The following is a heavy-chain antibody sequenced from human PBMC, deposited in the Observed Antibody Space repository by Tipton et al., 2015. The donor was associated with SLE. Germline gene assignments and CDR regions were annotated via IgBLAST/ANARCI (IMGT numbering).Heavy chain of an antibody. CDR2: ITTHSGDT. D-gene: IGHD1-14*01. CDR3: ALGRTHYYYYYMDV. V-gene: IGHV1-2*02. CDR1: GYTFSGYY. Sequence: QSGAEVKKPGASVKVSCKASGYTFSGYYIHWVRQAPGQGLEWMGWITTHSGDTNYAQKFQGRVTMTRDTSISTAYMELSRLRSDDTAVYYCALGRTHYYYYYMDVWGKGTTVTISS. J-gene: IGHJ6*03.